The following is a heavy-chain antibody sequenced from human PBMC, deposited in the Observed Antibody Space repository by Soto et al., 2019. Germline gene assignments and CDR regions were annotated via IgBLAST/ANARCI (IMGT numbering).Heavy chain of an antibody. D-gene: IGHD3-9*01. V-gene: IGHV3-21*01. CDR1: GFTFSSYG. CDR2: ISSSSSYI. J-gene: IGHJ6*04. CDR3: ARGVRGYFDWPPDV. Sequence: GGSLRLSCAASGFTFSSYGMHWVRQAPGKGLEWVSSISSSSSYIYYADSVKGRFTISRDNAKNSLYLQMNSLRAEDTAVYYCARGVRGYFDWPPDVWGKGTTVTVSS.